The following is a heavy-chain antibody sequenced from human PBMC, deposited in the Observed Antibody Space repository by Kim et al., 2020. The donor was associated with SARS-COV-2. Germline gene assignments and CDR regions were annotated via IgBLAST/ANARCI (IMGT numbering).Heavy chain of an antibody. CDR2: ISSSGRTK. Sequence: GGSLRLSCAASGFTLSSYDMNWVRQAPGKGLEWVSYISSSGRTKYYADSVKGRFTISRDNAKNSLDLQMNSLRAEDTAVYYCARDINWNLRFDSWGQGTL. CDR3: ARDINWNLRFDS. CDR1: GFTLSSYD. V-gene: IGHV3-48*03. D-gene: IGHD1-1*01. J-gene: IGHJ4*02.